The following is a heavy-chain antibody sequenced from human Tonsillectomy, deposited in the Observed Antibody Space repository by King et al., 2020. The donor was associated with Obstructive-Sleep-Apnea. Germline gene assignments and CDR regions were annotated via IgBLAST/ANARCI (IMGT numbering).Heavy chain of an antibody. D-gene: IGHD3-10*01. J-gene: IGHJ5*02. V-gene: IGHV4-38-2*02. CDR3: AGDRGEITMVRGVIRGNWFDP. CDR1: GDSISSGYY. CDR2: IFHSGST. Sequence: VQLQESGPGLVKPSETLSLTCNVSGDSISSGYYWSWIRQPPGKGLEWIGSIFHSGSTYYNPSLKSRVTISVDTSKNQFSLKVTSVTAADTAVYYCAGDRGEITMVRGVIRGNWFDPWGQGTLVTVSS.